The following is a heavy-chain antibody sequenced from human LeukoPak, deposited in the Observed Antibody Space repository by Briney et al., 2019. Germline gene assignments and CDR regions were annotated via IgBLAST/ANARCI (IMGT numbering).Heavy chain of an antibody. J-gene: IGHJ4*02. V-gene: IGHV4-59*12. CDR2: IYYSGST. Sequence: PSETLSLTCTVSGGSISSYYWSWIRQPPGKGLEWIGYIYYSGSTYYNPSLESRVTISVDTSKNQFSLKLSSVTAADTAVYYCARKGGSSGQFDYWGQGTLVTVSS. CDR1: GGSISSYY. CDR3: ARKGGSSGQFDY. D-gene: IGHD6-19*01.